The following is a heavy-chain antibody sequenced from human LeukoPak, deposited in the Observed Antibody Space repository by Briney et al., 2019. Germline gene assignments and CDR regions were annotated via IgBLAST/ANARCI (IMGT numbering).Heavy chain of an antibody. V-gene: IGHV3-48*02. CDR2: IGTSNSPI. D-gene: IGHD6-19*01. Sequence: AGSLRLSCVASGFTFSWYSMNWVRQAPGQGLEWLSYIGTSNSPIYYADSVKGRFTVSRNNAKNSLYLQMNSLRDEDTAVYYCARDDGSGWNIDYWGQGTLVTVSS. CDR3: ARDDGSGWNIDY. J-gene: IGHJ4*02. CDR1: GFTFSWYS.